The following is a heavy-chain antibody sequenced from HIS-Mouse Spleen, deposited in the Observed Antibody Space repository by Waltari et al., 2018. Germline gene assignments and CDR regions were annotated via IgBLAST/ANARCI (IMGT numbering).Heavy chain of an antibody. CDR2: ISYDGSNK. V-gene: IGHV3-30*18. CDR1: GFTFSSYG. Sequence: QVQLVESGGGVVQPGRSLRLSCAASGFTFSSYGMHWVRQAPGKGLEWVAVISYDGSNKYYAESVKGRFTISRDNSKNTLYLQMNSLRAEDTAVYYCAKEGGVWLFDYWGQGTLVTVSS. D-gene: IGHD6-6*01. CDR3: AKEGGVWLFDY. J-gene: IGHJ4*02.